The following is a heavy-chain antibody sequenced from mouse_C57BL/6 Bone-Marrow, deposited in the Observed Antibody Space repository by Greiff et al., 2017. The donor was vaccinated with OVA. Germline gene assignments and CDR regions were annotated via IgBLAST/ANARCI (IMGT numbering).Heavy chain of an antibody. CDR3: ARSIGGSAEDY. CDR2: IDPEDGDT. CDR1: GFNIKDYY. D-gene: IGHD1-1*02. J-gene: IGHJ2*01. Sequence: VQLQQSGAELVKPGASVKLSCTASGFNIKDYYMHWVKQRTEQGLEWIGRIDPEDGDTKYAPKFQGKATITADTSSNTAYLQLSSLTSEDTAVYYCARSIGGSAEDYWGQGTTLTVSS. V-gene: IGHV14-2*01.